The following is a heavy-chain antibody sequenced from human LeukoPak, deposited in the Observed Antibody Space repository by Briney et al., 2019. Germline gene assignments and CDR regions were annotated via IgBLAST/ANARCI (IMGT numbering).Heavy chain of an antibody. V-gene: IGHV3-74*01. D-gene: IGHD6-6*01. CDR2: INSDGTST. J-gene: IGHJ4*02. Sequence: GGPLRLSCAASGFTFSSYWMHWVRQAPGKGLVWVSRINSDGTSTSYADSVKGRFTISRDNAKNTLYLQMNSLRVEDTAVYYCARDQGDSSSYDFDYWGQGTLVTVSS. CDR1: GFTFSSYW. CDR3: ARDQGDSSSYDFDY.